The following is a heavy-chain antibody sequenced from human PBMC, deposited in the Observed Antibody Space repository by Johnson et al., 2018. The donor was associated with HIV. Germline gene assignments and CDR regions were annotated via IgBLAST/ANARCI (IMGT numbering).Heavy chain of an antibody. CDR3: ATRQQLVPGAFDI. J-gene: IGHJ3*02. Sequence: QMQLVESGGGVVQPGGSLRLSCAASGFTFSSYGMHWVRQAPGKGLEWVTFIRYDGSNKYYADSVKGRFTISRDNSKNTLYLQMNSLRAEDTAVYYCATRQQLVPGAFDIGGQGTMVTVSS. CDR1: GFTFSSYG. CDR2: IRYDGSNK. V-gene: IGHV3-30*02. D-gene: IGHD6-13*01.